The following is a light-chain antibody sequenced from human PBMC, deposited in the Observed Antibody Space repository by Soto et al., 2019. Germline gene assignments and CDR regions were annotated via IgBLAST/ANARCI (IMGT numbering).Light chain of an antibody. CDR3: TSYTSSSSVV. CDR1: SSDSGGYNY. V-gene: IGLV2-14*01. Sequence: QSALTQPASVSGSPGQSITISCTGTSSDSGGYNYVSWYQQHPGKAPKVMIYEVSNRPAGVSNCFSASKSCNTASLTLCGLPAEDEADYYCTSYTSSSSVVFGGGTQLTVL. J-gene: IGLJ2*01. CDR2: EVS.